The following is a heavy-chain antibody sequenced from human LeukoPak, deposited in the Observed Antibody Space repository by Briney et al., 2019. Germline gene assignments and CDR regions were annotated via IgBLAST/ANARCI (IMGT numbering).Heavy chain of an antibody. CDR1: GFTFSSYG. CDR2: IWYDGSNK. J-gene: IGHJ4*02. V-gene: IGHV3-33*06. CDR3: AKDQLEYSSSSWLDY. Sequence: PGGSLRLSCAASGFTFSSYGMHWVRQAPGKGLEWVAVIWYDGSNKYYADSVKGRFTISRDNSKNTLYLQMNSLRAEDTAVYYCAKDQLEYSSSSWLDYWGQGTLVTVSS. D-gene: IGHD6-6*01.